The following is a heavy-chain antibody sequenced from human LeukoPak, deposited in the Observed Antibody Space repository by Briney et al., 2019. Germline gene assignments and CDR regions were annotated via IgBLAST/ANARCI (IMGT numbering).Heavy chain of an antibody. CDR2: ISSSSSTI. D-gene: IGHD1-26*01. J-gene: IGHJ4*02. CDR1: GFTFSSYS. Sequence: GGSLRLSCAASGFTFSSYSMNWVRQAPGKGLEWVSYISSSSSTIYYADSVKGRFTISRDNAKNFLYLQMNSLRTEDKALYYCAKGSGTYQGPFDSWGQGTLVTVSS. CDR3: AKGSGTYQGPFDS. V-gene: IGHV3-48*04.